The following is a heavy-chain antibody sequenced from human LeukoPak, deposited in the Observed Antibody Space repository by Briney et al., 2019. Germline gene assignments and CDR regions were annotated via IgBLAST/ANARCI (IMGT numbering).Heavy chain of an antibody. J-gene: IGHJ5*02. V-gene: IGHV3-21*01. D-gene: IGHD3-10*01. CDR3: ARARGDFNWFDP. Sequence: PGGSLRLSCAASGFTFSSYSMNWVRQAPGKGLEWVSSISSSSSYIYYADSVKGRFTISRDNAKNSLYLQMNSLGAEDTAVYYCARARGDFNWFDPWGQGTLVTVSS. CDR1: GFTFSSYS. CDR2: ISSSSSYI.